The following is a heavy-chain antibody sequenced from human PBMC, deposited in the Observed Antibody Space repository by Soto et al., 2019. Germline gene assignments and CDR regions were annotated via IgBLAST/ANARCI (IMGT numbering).Heavy chain of an antibody. CDR3: ARGGGSSPFDY. D-gene: IGHD6-6*01. J-gene: IGHJ4*02. Sequence: GGSLRLSCAASGFTFSDHYMAWFRQTPERGLEWLAYISHRSLTIYHARSVKDRFTISRDDATDSIYLQMNNLRVEGTAVYFCARGGGSSPFDYWGQGTVVTVS. CDR1: GFTFSDHY. V-gene: IGHV3-11*01. CDR2: ISHRSLTI.